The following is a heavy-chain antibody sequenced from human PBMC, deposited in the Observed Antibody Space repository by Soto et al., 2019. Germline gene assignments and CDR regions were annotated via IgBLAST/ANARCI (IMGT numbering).Heavy chain of an antibody. Sequence: GESLNISCTGSGYSFTSYWIGWVRQMPGKGLEWMGIIYPGDSDTRYSPSFQGQVTISADKSISTAYLQWSSLKASDTAMYYCARVVPAADYYMVVWGKGTTVTVSS. CDR2: IYPGDSDT. J-gene: IGHJ6*03. V-gene: IGHV5-51*01. D-gene: IGHD2-2*01. CDR1: GYSFTSYW. CDR3: ARVVPAADYYMVV.